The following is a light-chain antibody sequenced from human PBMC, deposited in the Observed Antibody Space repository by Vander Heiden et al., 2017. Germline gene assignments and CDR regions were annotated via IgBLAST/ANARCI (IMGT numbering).Light chain of an antibody. Sequence: EIVLTQSPATLSLSPGERATLSCRASQSVSSYLAWYQQKPGQAPRLLIFDASNRATGIPARFSGSGSGTDFTLTISILEPEDFALYHCQQRSNWPLTFGGGTKVEIK. V-gene: IGKV3-11*01. J-gene: IGKJ4*01. CDR1: QSVSSY. CDR3: QQRSNWPLT. CDR2: DAS.